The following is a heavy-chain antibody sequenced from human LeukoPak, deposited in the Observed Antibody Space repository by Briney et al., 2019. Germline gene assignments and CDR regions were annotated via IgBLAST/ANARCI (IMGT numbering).Heavy chain of an antibody. CDR3: GRGFSIVPAGIPDY. CDR1: GFTFSSYW. D-gene: IGHD2-2*02. J-gene: IGHJ4*02. V-gene: IGHV3-74*01. Sequence: PGGSLRLSCAASGFTFSSYWMHWVRQAPGKGLVWVSRINTDGSTTNYADSVKGRFTISRDNAKNTLYLQMNSLRAEDTAVYYCGRGFSIVPAGIPDYWGLGTLVTVSS. CDR2: INTDGSTT.